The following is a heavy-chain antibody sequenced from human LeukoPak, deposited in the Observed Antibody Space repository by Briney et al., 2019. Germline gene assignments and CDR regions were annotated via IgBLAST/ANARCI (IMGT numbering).Heavy chain of an antibody. CDR1: GFTFSSYS. CDR3: AGASGGNRPFDY. V-gene: IGHV3-21*01. J-gene: IGHJ4*02. D-gene: IGHD1-14*01. Sequence: GGSVRLSCAASGFTFSSYSMNWVRQAPGKGLEWVSSIGSANSYIYYADSLKGRFTISRDNAKNSLYLQMNSLRAEDTAVYYCAGASGGNRPFDYWGQGTLVTVSS. CDR2: IGSANSYI.